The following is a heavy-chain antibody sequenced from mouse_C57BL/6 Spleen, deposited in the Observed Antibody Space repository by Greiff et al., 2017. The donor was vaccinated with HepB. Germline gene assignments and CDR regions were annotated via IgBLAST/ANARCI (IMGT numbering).Heavy chain of an antibody. CDR2: IWGDGST. J-gene: IGHJ4*01. D-gene: IGHD2-1*01. V-gene: IGHV2-3*01. Sequence: VKLMESGPGLVAPSQSLSITCTVSGFSLTSYGVSWVRQPPGKGLEWLGVIWGDGSTNYHSALISRLSISKENSKSQVFLILNSLHTDDTATYYCTKNGNCVDAMDYWGQGTSVTVSS. CDR3: TKNGNCVDAMDY. CDR1: GFSLTSYG.